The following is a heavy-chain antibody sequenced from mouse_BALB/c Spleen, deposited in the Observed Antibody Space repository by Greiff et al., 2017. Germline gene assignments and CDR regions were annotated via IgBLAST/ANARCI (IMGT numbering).Heavy chain of an antibody. CDR1: GFAFSSYD. Sequence: EVMLVESGGGLVKPGGSLKLSCAASGFAFSSYDMSWVRQTPEKRLEWVAYISSGGGSTYYPDTVKGRFTISRDNAKNTLYLQMSSLKSEDTAMYYCARQHYDYDDYAMDYWGQGTSVTVSS. D-gene: IGHD2-4*01. J-gene: IGHJ4*01. V-gene: IGHV5-12-1*01. CDR3: ARQHYDYDDYAMDY. CDR2: ISSGGGST.